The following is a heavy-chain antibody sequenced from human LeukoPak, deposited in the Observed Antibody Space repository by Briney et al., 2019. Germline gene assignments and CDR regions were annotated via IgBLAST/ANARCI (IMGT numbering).Heavy chain of an antibody. CDR2: IKQDGSEK. CDR1: GFTFSSYW. D-gene: IGHD3-3*01. Sequence: GGSLRLYCAASGFTFSSYWMSWVRQAPGKGLEWVANIKQDGSEKYYVDSVKGRFTISRDNAKNSLYLQMNSLRAEDTAVYYCARGAETYYDFWSGYQYYFDYWGQGTLVAVSS. V-gene: IGHV3-7*01. J-gene: IGHJ4*02. CDR3: ARGAETYYDFWSGYQYYFDY.